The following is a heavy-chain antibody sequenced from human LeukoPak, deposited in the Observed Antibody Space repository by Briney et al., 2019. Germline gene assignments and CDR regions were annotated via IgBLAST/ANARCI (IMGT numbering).Heavy chain of an antibody. CDR2: INNSGST. CDR1: GGSFSGYY. J-gene: IGHJ5*02. D-gene: IGHD4-23*01. Sequence: SETLSLTCAVYGGSFSGYYWNWIRQPPGKGLEWIGEINNSGSTNYNPSLKSRVTISRDTSKNQFSLKLSSVTAADTAVYYCARQGYYGGNPGWFDPWGQGTLVTVSS. CDR3: ARQGYYGGNPGWFDP. V-gene: IGHV4-34*01.